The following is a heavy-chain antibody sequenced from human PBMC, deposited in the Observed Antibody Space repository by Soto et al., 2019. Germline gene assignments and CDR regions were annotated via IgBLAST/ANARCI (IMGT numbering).Heavy chain of an antibody. Sequence: SETLSLTCTVSGGSISSDNYFWSWIRQHPGKGLEWIGYIDYIGRAYYNPSLKSRVTTSVDTSKNQFSLKLSSVTAADTAVYYCTRVVGSSGWSDYWGQGTLVTVSS. CDR1: GGSISSDNYF. CDR3: TRVVGSSGWSDY. CDR2: IDYIGRA. D-gene: IGHD6-6*01. J-gene: IGHJ4*02. V-gene: IGHV4-31*03.